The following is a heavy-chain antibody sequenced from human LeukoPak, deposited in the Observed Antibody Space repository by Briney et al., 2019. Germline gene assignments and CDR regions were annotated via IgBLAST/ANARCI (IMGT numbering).Heavy chain of an antibody. Sequence: GGSLRLSCTVSGFTVSSNSWSWVRQAPGKGLEWVSFIYSGGKTHSSDSVKGRFTISRDNSKNTLYLQMSSLRAEDTAIYYCARRAGEYSHPYDYWGQGTLVTVSS. D-gene: IGHD2-15*01. V-gene: IGHV3-53*01. CDR2: IYSGGKT. CDR3: ARRAGEYSHPYDY. CDR1: GFTVSSNS. J-gene: IGHJ4*02.